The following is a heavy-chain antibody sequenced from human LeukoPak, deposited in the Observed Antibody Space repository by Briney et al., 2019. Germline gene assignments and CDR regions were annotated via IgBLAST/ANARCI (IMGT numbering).Heavy chain of an antibody. CDR3: ARLVRRLQRLNIGRDSDYATGYYLDS. CDR1: GMTFSNYW. J-gene: IGHJ4*02. V-gene: IGHV3-7*01. Sequence: GGSLRLSCATSGMTFSNYWMSWVRQAPGKGLEWVANIRQDGNEKYYVDSVKGRFTISRDNAKNSLYLQMNSLRAEDTAVYYCARLVRRLQRLNIGRDSDYATGYYLDSWGQGTLVTVSS. CDR2: IRQDGNEK. D-gene: IGHD5-12*01.